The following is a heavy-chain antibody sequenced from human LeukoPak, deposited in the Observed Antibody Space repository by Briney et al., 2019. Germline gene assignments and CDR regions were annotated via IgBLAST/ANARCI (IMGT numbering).Heavy chain of an antibody. J-gene: IGHJ4*02. V-gene: IGHV3-23*01. D-gene: IGHD3-10*01. CDR1: GFTFSSYA. CDR3: AKSRGEINVPFDY. Sequence: PGGSLRLSCAASGFTFSSYAMSWVRQGPGKGLEWVSAISGSGDSTYYADSVKGRFTISRDNSKNTLYLQMNSLRAEDTAVYYCAKSRGEINVPFDYWGQGTLVTVSS. CDR2: ISGSGDST.